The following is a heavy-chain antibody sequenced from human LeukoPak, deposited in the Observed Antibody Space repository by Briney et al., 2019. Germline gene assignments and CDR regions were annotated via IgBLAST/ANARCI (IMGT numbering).Heavy chain of an antibody. D-gene: IGHD5-18*01. CDR3: ARLGYGYDYWFDP. V-gene: IGHV3-48*03. CDR1: GFTFSSYE. CDR2: ISSSGSTI. J-gene: IGHJ5*02. Sequence: GGSLRLSCAASGFTFSSYEMNWVRQAPGKGLEWVSYISSSGSTICYADSVKGRFTISRDNAKNSLYLQMNSLRAEDTAVYYCARLGYGYDYWFDPWGQGTLVTVSS.